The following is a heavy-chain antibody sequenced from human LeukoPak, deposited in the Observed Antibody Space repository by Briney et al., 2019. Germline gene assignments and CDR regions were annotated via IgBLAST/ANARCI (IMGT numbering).Heavy chain of an antibody. CDR2: ISSSSSTI. D-gene: IGHD2-2*01. J-gene: IGHJ3*02. CDR1: GFTFSSYS. V-gene: IGHV3-48*01. Sequence: GGSLRLSCAASGFTFSSYSMNWVRQAPGKGLEWVSYISSSSSTIYYADSVKGRFTISRDNAKNSLYLQMNSLRAEDTAVYYCAREGCSSTSCYHDAFDIWGQGTMVTVSS. CDR3: AREGCSSTSCYHDAFDI.